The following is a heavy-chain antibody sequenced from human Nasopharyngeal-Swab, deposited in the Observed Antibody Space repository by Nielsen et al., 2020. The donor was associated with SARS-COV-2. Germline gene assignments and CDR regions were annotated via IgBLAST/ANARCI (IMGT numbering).Heavy chain of an antibody. V-gene: IGHV4-34*01. J-gene: IGHJ5*02. Sequence: RQAPGKGLEWIGEIYHSGSTNYNPSLKSRVTISVDTSKNQFSLKLSSVTAADTAVYYCARCMTGTTGGWFDPWGQGTLVTVSS. D-gene: IGHD1-7*01. CDR2: IYHSGST. CDR3: ARCMTGTTGGWFDP.